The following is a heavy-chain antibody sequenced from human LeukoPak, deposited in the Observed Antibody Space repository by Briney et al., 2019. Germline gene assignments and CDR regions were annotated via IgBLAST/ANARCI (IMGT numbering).Heavy chain of an antibody. V-gene: IGHV3-7*01. Sequence: GGSLRLSCAASGFTFSSYWMTWVRQAPEKGLEWVAQINLDGSGKNHVDSVKGRFTISRDNAKNSLYLQMNSLRVEDTAVYYCVRDASPRHSGSDVLYWGQGTLVTVSS. D-gene: IGHD5-12*01. CDR3: VRDASPRHSGSDVLY. CDR1: GFTFSSYW. CDR2: INLDGSGK. J-gene: IGHJ4*02.